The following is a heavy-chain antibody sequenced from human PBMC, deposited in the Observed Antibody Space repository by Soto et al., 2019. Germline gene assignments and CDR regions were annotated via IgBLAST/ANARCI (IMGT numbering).Heavy chain of an antibody. D-gene: IGHD3-3*01. V-gene: IGHV4-39*01. J-gene: IGHJ5*02. CDR3: ARTPITIFGVVGYFDP. CDR2: IYYSGST. Sequence: SETLSLTCTVSGGSISNSNYYWDWIRQPPGKGLEWIASIYYSGSTYYNPSLKSRVTISVDTSKNQFSLKLSSLTAADTAVYYCARTPITIFGVVGYFDPWGQGTLVTVSS. CDR1: GGSISNSNYY.